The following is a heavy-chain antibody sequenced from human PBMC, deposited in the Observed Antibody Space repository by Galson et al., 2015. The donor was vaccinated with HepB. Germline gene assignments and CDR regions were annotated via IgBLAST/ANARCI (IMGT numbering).Heavy chain of an antibody. V-gene: IGHV5-51*03. CDR1: GYDFTSYW. CDR3: ARPRAYSYPSFDY. J-gene: IGHJ4*02. Sequence: QSGAEVKKPGESLKISCKGSGYDFTSYWIGWVRQMPGKGLEWMGIIYPDDSDTTYSPSFQGQVTISADKSISTAYLQWSSLKASDTAMYYCARPRAYSYPSFDYWGQGTLVTVSS. D-gene: IGHD3-16*01. CDR2: IYPDDSDT.